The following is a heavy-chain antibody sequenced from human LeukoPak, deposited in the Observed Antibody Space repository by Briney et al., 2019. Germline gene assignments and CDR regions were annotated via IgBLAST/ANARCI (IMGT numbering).Heavy chain of an antibody. J-gene: IGHJ4*02. CDR3: ARSGSGWFDF. V-gene: IGHV3-53*01. CDR2: IYAGGDT. D-gene: IGHD6-19*01. Sequence: GGSLRLSCAASGFTVSTNFMSWVRQAPGKRLEWVSVIYAGGDTYYADSVKGRFTISRDNSKNTLYLQMNSLRAEDTAVYFCARSGSGWFDFWGQGTLVTVSS. CDR1: GFTVSTNF.